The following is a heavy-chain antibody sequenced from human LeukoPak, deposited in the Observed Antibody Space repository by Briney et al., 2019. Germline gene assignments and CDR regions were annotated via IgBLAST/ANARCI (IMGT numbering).Heavy chain of an antibody. D-gene: IGHD5-12*01. J-gene: IGHJ2*01. V-gene: IGHV3-23*01. CDR1: GFTFSSFA. CDR3: AKEWLAGWYFDV. CDR2: LSGSGGST. Sequence: GGSLRLSCAASGFTFSSFAMGWVRQAPRKGLEWVSSLSGSGGSTYYADSVKGRFTISRDDSKNMLYLQMNSLRAEDTAIYYCAKEWLAGWYFDVWGRGTLVTVSS.